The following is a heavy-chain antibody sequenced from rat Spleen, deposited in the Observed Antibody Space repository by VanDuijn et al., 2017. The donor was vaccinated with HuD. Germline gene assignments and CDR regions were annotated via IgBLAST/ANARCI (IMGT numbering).Heavy chain of an antibody. CDR2: ISTGDDDT. V-gene: IGHV5-27*01. CDR3: TTTWNFAY. CDR1: GFTFSSYW. Sequence: EVQLVESDGGLVQPGGSLRLSCAASGFTFSSYWMYWVRQAPGKGLEWVASISTGDDDTYYRDSVKGRFTISRDNAKSTLYLQMDSLRSDDTATYYCTTTWNFAYWGQGVMVTVSS. J-gene: IGHJ2*01.